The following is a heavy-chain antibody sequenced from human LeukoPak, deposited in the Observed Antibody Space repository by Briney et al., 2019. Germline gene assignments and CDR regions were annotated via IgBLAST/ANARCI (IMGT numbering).Heavy chain of an antibody. Sequence: SQTLSLTCAVSGDSVSNKMGAWNWIRQSPSRGLEWLGRTYFRSGWHTDYAFSVRGRLTITADTSKNHFSLQLASVTPEDSAVYYCASGWALSWGQGTLVTVSS. CDR1: GDSVSNKMGA. CDR3: ASGWALS. D-gene: IGHD1-26*01. V-gene: IGHV6-1*01. J-gene: IGHJ5*02. CDR2: TYFRSGWHT.